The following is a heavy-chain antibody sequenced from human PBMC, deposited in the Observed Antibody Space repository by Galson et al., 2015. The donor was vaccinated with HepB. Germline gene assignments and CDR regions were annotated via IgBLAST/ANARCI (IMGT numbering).Heavy chain of an antibody. CDR2: ISSSGSVL. J-gene: IGHJ4*02. CDR3: ARDRRRALRYCDWSSGAFDL. CDR1: GFNFNSFS. V-gene: IGHV3-48*01. Sequence: SLRLSCAASGFNFNSFSMNWVRQAPGKGLEWVSYISSSGSVLFYADSVKGRFTISTDKAKKSLFLQMSSLRAEDTAVYYCARDRRRALRYCDWSSGAFDLWGQGTLVTVSS. D-gene: IGHD3-9*01.